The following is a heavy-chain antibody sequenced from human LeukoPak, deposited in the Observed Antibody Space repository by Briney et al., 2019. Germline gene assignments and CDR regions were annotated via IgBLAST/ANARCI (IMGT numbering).Heavy chain of an antibody. Sequence: GGSLRLSCAASGFTFSSYSMNWVRQAPGKGLEWVSSISSGSSYIYYADSMKGRFTISRDNAKNSLYLQMNSLRAEDTAVYYCARDLGQYYDTSDNWFDPWGQGTLVTVSS. V-gene: IGHV3-21*01. CDR1: GFTFSSYS. D-gene: IGHD3-22*01. J-gene: IGHJ5*02. CDR2: ISSGSSYI. CDR3: ARDLGQYYDTSDNWFDP.